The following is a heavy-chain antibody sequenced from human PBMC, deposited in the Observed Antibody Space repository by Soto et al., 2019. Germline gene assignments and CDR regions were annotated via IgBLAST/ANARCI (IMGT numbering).Heavy chain of an antibody. D-gene: IGHD3-22*01. CDR3: AKVQITMIRGGFDY. CDR2: VSGSGGST. Sequence: EVQLLESGGGLVQPGGSLRLSCAASGFTFISDAMSWFRQAPGKVLEWVSAVSGSGGSTYYADSVKGRFTISRDNSKNTLYLQMNSLRAEDTAVYYCAKVQITMIRGGFDYWGQGTLVTVSS. CDR1: GFTFISDA. J-gene: IGHJ4*02. V-gene: IGHV3-23*01.